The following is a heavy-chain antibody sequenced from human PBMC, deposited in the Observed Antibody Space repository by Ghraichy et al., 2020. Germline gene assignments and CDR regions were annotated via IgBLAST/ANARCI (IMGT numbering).Heavy chain of an antibody. CDR1: GYSISSGYY. CDR3: ARVNIKQQLVYYYYYGMDV. Sequence: SETLSLTCTFSGYSISSGYYWGWIRQPPGKGLEWIGSIYHSGSTYYNPSLKSRVTISVDTSKNQFSLKLSSVTAADTAVYYCARVNIKQQLVYYYYYGMDVWGQGPTVTVSS. V-gene: IGHV4-38-2*02. CDR2: IYHSGST. D-gene: IGHD6-13*01. J-gene: IGHJ6*02.